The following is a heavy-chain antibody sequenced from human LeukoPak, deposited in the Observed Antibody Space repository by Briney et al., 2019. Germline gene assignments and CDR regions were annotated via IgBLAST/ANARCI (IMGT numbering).Heavy chain of an antibody. V-gene: IGHV1-2*02. J-gene: IGHJ5*02. CDR3: ARDRRIAAAGTWGDVWFDP. D-gene: IGHD6-13*01. CDR1: GYTFTGYY. CDR2: INPNSGGT. Sequence: ASVKVTCKASGYTFTGYYRHWVRQAPGQGLEWMGWINPNSGGTNYAQKFQGRVTMTRDTSISTAYMELSRLRSDDTAVYYCARDRRIAAAGTWGDVWFDPWGQGTLVTVSS.